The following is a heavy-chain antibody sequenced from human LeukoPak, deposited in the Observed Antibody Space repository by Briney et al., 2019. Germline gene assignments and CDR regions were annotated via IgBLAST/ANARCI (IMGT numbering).Heavy chain of an antibody. CDR3: ARVSNYGDAFDI. J-gene: IGHJ3*02. V-gene: IGHV3-20*01. CDR2: INWNGGST. Sequence: PGGSLRLSCAASGFTFDDYGMSWVRQAPGKGLEWVSGINWNGGSTGYADSVKGRFTISRDNAKNSLYLQMNSLRAEDTALYHCARVSNYGDAFDIWGQGTTVTVSS. D-gene: IGHD1-7*01. CDR1: GFTFDDYG.